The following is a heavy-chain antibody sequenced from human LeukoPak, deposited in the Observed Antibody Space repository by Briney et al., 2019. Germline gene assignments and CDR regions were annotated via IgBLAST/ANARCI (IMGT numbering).Heavy chain of an antibody. V-gene: IGHV4-39*07. CDR3: ARRSSSWYYFED. D-gene: IGHD6-13*01. CDR1: GGSITSSDYW. J-gene: IGHJ4*02. CDR2: IYYSGST. Sequence: SETLSLTCTVSGGSITSSDYWWAWIRLPPGRGLGWIGSIYYSGSTYYNPPLTSRATISVDTSKNQFSLKLSSVTAADAAVYFCARRSSSWYYFEDWGQGTLVTVSS.